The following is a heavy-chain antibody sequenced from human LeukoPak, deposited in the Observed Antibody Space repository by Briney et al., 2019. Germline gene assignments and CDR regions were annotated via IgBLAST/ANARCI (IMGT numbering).Heavy chain of an antibody. CDR3: ARDHPTFDY. CDR2: ISRNSDHI. D-gene: IGHD2-15*01. V-gene: IGHV3-11*01. Sequence: GGSLRLSCAASGFTVSSNYMSWVRQAPGKGLEWLSCISRNSDHIYYRDSVKGRFTISRDNAKYSTYLQMDSLRVEDTAIYYCARDHPTFDYWGQGIMVTVSS. J-gene: IGHJ4*02. CDR1: GFTVSSNY.